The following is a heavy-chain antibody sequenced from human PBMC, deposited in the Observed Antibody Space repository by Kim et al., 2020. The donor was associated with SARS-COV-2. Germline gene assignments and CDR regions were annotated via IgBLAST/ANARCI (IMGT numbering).Heavy chain of an antibody. CDR3: AREDTVYTMLVGGNMAFDP. CDR1: GYTFTGYY. D-gene: IGHD3-22*01. J-gene: IGHJ5*02. Sequence: ASVKVSCKASGYTFTGYYMHWVRQAPGQGLEWMGWINPNSGSTNYAQKFQGRVTMTRDTSISTAYMELSRLRSEDTAVYYCAREDTVYTMLVGGNMAFDPWGQGTLVTVSS. V-gene: IGHV1-2*02. CDR2: INPNSGST.